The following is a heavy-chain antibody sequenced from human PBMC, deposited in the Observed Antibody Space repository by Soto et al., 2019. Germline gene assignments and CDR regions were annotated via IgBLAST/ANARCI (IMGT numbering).Heavy chain of an antibody. CDR3: ATLYYYDILTGYYNYFAY. Sequence: GESLKISCKGSGYGFTSYWISWVRQMPGKGLEWMGRIDPSDSYTNYSPSFQGHVTISADKSISTAYLEWSSLKASDTAMYYCATLYYYDILTGYYNYFAYWGQGTLVTVSS. J-gene: IGHJ4*02. CDR1: GYGFTSYW. D-gene: IGHD3-9*01. CDR2: IDPSDSYT. V-gene: IGHV5-10-1*01.